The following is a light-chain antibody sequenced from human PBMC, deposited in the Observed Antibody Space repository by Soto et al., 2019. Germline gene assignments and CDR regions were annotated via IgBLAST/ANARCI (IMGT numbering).Light chain of an antibody. CDR3: QQSYSTPWT. Sequence: DIQMTQSPSSLSASVGDGVTITCRASQSIISYLNWYQQKPGKAPKLLSYAASSLQSGVPSRFSGSGSGTDFTLTISSLQPEDFATYYCQQSYSTPWTFGQGTKVEIK. J-gene: IGKJ1*01. CDR1: QSIISY. CDR2: AAS. V-gene: IGKV1-39*01.